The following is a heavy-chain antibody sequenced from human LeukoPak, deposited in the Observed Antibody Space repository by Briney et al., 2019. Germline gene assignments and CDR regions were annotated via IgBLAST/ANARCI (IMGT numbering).Heavy chain of an antibody. J-gene: IGHJ5*02. V-gene: IGHV5-51*01. CDR3: ARRYCGGVCYDDDWFDP. D-gene: IGHD2-21*02. Sequence: GESLKISCKASGYRFTTYWIGWVRQMPGKGLEWMGFIYPGDSETRYSPSFQGQVTISADKSITTAFLQWSSLKASDTAMYYCARRYCGGVCYDDDWFDPWGQGTLVTVSS. CDR1: GYRFTTYW. CDR2: IYPGDSET.